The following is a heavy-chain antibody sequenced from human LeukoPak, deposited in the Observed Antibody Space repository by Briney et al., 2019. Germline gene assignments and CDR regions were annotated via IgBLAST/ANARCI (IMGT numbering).Heavy chain of an antibody. Sequence: PGGSLRLSCAASGFTFSSYAMSWVRQAPGKGLEWVSAISDSGGSTYYADSVKGRFTISRDNSKNTLYLQMNSLRAEDTAVYYCAKDLDGDYGHYYYGMDVWGQGTTVTVSS. J-gene: IGHJ6*02. V-gene: IGHV3-23*01. CDR1: GFTFSSYA. CDR3: AKDLDGDYGHYYYGMDV. CDR2: ISDSGGST. D-gene: IGHD4-17*01.